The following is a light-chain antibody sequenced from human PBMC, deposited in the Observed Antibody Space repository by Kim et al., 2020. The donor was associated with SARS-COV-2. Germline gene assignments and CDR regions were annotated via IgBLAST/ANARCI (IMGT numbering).Light chain of an antibody. CDR3: QQSYSTPPST. CDR2: AAS. V-gene: IGKV1-39*01. J-gene: IGKJ5*01. Sequence: SVGDRVTITCRASQSISSYLNWYQQKPGKAPKLLIYAASSLQSGVPSRFSGSGSGTDFTLTISSLQPEDFATYYCQQSYSTPPSTFGQGTRLEIK. CDR1: QSISSY.